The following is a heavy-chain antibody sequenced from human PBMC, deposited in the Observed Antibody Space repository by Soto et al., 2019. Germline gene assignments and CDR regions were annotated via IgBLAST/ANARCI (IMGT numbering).Heavy chain of an antibody. Sequence: GGSLRLSCAASGFTFSSYSMNWVRQAPGKGLEWVSSISSSSSYIYYADSVKGRFTISRDNAKNSLYLQMNSLRAEDTAVYYCARDMLEPPYYYYYGMDVWGQGTTVTVSS. D-gene: IGHD1-1*01. CDR2: ISSSSSYI. CDR3: ARDMLEPPYYYYYGMDV. J-gene: IGHJ6*02. CDR1: GFTFSSYS. V-gene: IGHV3-21*01.